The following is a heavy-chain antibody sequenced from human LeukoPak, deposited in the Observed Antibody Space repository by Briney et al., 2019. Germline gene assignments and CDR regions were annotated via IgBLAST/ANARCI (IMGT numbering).Heavy chain of an antibody. CDR2: INPNSGGT. D-gene: IGHD3-10*01. J-gene: IGHJ4*02. CDR1: GYTFTGYY. V-gene: IGHV1-2*02. CDR3: ARVVVRGVTVDY. Sequence: ASVKVSCKASGYTFTGYYMHWVRQAPGQGLEWMGWINPNSGGTNYAQEFQGRVTMTRDTSISTAYMELSRLRSDDTAVYYCARVVVRGVTVDYWGQGTLVTVSS.